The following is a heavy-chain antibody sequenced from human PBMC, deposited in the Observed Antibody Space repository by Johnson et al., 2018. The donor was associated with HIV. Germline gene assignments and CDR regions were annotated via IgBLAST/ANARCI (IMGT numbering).Heavy chain of an antibody. Sequence: VQLVESGGGLVKPGGSLRLFCAASGFTFSNAWMSWVRQAPGKGLEWVGRIKSKTDGGTTDYAAPVKGRFTISRDDSKNTLYLKMDSLKTEDTAVYYCTSMTTGKTPPVGAFDIWGQGTMVTVSS. CDR3: TSMTTGKTPPVGAFDI. J-gene: IGHJ3*02. D-gene: IGHD4-11*01. CDR2: IKSKTDGGTT. V-gene: IGHV3-15*01. CDR1: GFTFSNAW.